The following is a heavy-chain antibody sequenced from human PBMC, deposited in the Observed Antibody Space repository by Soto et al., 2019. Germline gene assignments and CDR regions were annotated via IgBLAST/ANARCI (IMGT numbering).Heavy chain of an antibody. D-gene: IGHD5-18*01. CDR1: GGTFSSYA. CDR2: IIPIFGTA. V-gene: IGHV1-69*01. Sequence: QVQLVQSGAEVKKPGSSVKVSCKASGGTFSSYAISWVRQAPGQGLEWMGGIIPIFGTANYAQKFQGRVTITADESTSTAYMELSSLRSEDTAVYYCAREPRGYSDGDDAFDIWGHGTMVTVSS. CDR3: AREPRGYSDGDDAFDI. J-gene: IGHJ3*02.